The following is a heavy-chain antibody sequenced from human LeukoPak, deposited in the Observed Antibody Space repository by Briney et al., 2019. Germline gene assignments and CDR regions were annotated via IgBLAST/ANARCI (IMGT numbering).Heavy chain of an antibody. CDR2: IRTKANTYAT. J-gene: IGHJ5*02. Sequence: WGSLRLSGAASGFTFSGSSIHWVRQASGKGLEWVGLIRTKANTYATAYAASVTGRFTISRDDSKTTSYLQMNSLKTEDTALYFCTTSYSGNSWYDWFGPWGQGTLVTVSS. V-gene: IGHV3-73*01. CDR3: TTSYSGNSWYDWFGP. CDR1: GFTFSGSS. D-gene: IGHD6-13*01.